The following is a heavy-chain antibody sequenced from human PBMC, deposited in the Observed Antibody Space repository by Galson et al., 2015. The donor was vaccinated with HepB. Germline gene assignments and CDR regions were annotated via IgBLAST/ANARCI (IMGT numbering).Heavy chain of an antibody. CDR2: ISGSGGST. CDR3: AKDQGGYSYGSGY. Sequence: SLRLSCAASGFTFSSYAMSWVRQAPGKGLEWVSAISGSGGSTYYADSVKGRFTISRDDSKNTLYLQMNSLRAEDTAVYYCAKDQGGYSYGSGYWDQGTLVTVSS. V-gene: IGHV3-23*01. CDR1: GFTFSSYA. D-gene: IGHD5-18*01. J-gene: IGHJ4*02.